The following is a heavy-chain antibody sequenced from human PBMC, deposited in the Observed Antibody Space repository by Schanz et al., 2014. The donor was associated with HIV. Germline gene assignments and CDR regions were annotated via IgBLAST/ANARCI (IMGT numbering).Heavy chain of an antibody. CDR1: GFTFSSYS. Sequence: VQLVESGGGLVQPGRSLRLSCAASGFTFSSYSMNWVRQAPGKGLEWASCISSSGTYIYYADSVKGRFTISRDNSKDSLYLQMGTLRLEDMGMYYCARSRSGWLTPFDYWGQGTLVTVSS. J-gene: IGHJ4*02. D-gene: IGHD6-19*01. V-gene: IGHV3-21*04. CDR2: ISSSGTYI. CDR3: ARSRSGWLTPFDY.